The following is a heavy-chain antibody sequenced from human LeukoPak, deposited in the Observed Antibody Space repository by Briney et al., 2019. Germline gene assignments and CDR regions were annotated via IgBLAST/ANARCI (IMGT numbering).Heavy chain of an antibody. Sequence: GGSLRLSCAASGFTFSSYSMIWVRQAPGKGLEWVSSISSSSSYIYYADSVKGRFTISRDNAKNSLYLQMNSLRAEDTAVYYCARGYCSSTSCLFDYWGQGTLVTVSS. D-gene: IGHD2-2*01. CDR1: GFTFSSYS. J-gene: IGHJ4*02. CDR3: ARGYCSSTSCLFDY. V-gene: IGHV3-21*01. CDR2: ISSSSSYI.